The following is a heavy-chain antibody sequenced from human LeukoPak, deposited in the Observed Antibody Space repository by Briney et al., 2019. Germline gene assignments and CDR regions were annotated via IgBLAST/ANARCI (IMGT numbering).Heavy chain of an antibody. CDR2: INPRGTST. CDR1: GYSFTSHY. V-gene: IGHV1-46*01. D-gene: IGHD6-19*01. J-gene: IGHJ4*02. CDR3: ARDGGWAVANPGYFDY. Sequence: ASVKVPCKASGYSFTSHYMHWVRQAPGQGLEWMGLINPRGTSTIYAEKFQGRIIMTRDMSTTTDYMELSSLRSEDTAVYYCARDGGWAVANPGYFDYWGQGTLVTVSS.